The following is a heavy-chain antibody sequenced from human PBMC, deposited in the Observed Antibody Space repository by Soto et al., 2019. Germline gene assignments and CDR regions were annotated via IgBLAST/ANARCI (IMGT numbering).Heavy chain of an antibody. V-gene: IGHV3-33*01. CDR1: GFSFSTYG. Sequence: ESGGGVVQPGRSLKLACAASGFSFSTYGMHWVRQAPGKGLEWVAVIWHDGSNKYYADSVKGRFTISRDNSKDTLYLQIDSLRAEDTALYYCARAVGPFDYWGQGTLVTVSS. CDR2: IWHDGSNK. D-gene: IGHD1-26*01. J-gene: IGHJ4*02. CDR3: ARAVGPFDY.